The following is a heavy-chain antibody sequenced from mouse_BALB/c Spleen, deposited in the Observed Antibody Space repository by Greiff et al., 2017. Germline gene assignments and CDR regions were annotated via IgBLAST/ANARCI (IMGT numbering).Heavy chain of an antibody. V-gene: IGHV2-6-7*01. Sequence: VQVVESGPGLVAPSQSLSITCTVSGFSLTGYGVNWVRQPPGKGLEWLGMIWGDGSTDYNSALKSRLSISKDNSKSQVFLKMNSLQTDDTARYYCARRAGTGAMDYWGQGTSVTVSS. D-gene: IGHD3-1*01. CDR1: GFSLTGYG. CDR2: IWGDGST. J-gene: IGHJ4*01. CDR3: ARRAGTGAMDY.